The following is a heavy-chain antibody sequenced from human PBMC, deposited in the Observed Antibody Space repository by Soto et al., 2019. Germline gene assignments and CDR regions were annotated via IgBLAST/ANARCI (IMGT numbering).Heavy chain of an antibody. D-gene: IGHD6-13*01. CDR2: IYHSGST. J-gene: IGHJ4*02. CDR1: GGSISSSNW. V-gene: IGHV4-4*02. CDR3: ARGWGIAAAGSDY. Sequence: QVQLQESGPGLVKPSGTLSLTCTVSGGSISSSNWWSWVRQPPGKGLEWIGEIYHSGSTNYNPSLKSRLTISVDKSKNQFSLKLNAVTAADRAVYYCARGWGIAAAGSDYWGQGTLVTVSS.